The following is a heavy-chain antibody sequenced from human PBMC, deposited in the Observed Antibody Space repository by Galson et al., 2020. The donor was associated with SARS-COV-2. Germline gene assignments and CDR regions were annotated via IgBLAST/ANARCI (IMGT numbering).Heavy chain of an antibody. J-gene: IGHJ6*02. V-gene: IGHV4-59*01. CDR1: GGSISSYY. CDR2: IYYSGST. Sequence: ETSETLSLTCTVSGGSISSYYWSWIRQPPGKGLEWLGSIYYSGSTNYNPSLKSRVTISIDTSKNQFSLRLSSVTAADTAVYYGAVFRFYFRHYYGLDVWGQGTMVTVSS. D-gene: IGHD1-26*01. CDR3: AVFRFYFRHYYGLDV.